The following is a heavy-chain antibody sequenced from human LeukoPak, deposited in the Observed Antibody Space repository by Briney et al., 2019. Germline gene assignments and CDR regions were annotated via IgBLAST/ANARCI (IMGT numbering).Heavy chain of an antibody. Sequence: GGSLRLSCAASGFSFTKYAMNWVRQAPGKGLEWVAVVIGSSGATDYADSVKGRFTISRDNSKNTLFLQMNSLRAEDTAIYYCAKGAYDFLEIAYFDYWGQEALVTVSS. J-gene: IGHJ4*02. V-gene: IGHV3-23*01. CDR2: VIGSSGAT. D-gene: IGHD3-3*01. CDR1: GFSFTKYA. CDR3: AKGAYDFLEIAYFDY.